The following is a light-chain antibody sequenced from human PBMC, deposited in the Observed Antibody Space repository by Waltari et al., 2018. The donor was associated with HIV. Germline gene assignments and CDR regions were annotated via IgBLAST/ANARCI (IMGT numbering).Light chain of an antibody. J-gene: IGKJ2*01. V-gene: IGKV4-1*01. CDR1: HSLFYSSNNRTY. CDR2: WAS. CDR3: HQYYTAPYT. Sequence: DIVMSQSPDSLAVSLGKRAAITCKSSHSLFYSSNNRTYLSWYQQKPRQPPKLLIYWASIRESGVPERFSGSGSGTDFTLTITSLQADDVAVYYCHQYYTAPYTFGQGTNLEIK.